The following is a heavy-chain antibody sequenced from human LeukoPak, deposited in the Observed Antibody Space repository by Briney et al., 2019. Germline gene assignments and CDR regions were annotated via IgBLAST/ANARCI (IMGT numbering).Heavy chain of an antibody. V-gene: IGHV3-30*18. CDR1: GFTFSSYG. CDR2: ISYDGSNK. Sequence: PGGPLRLSCAASGFTFSSYGMHWVRQAPGKGLEWVAVISYDGSNKYYADSVKGRFTISRDNSKNTLYLQMNSLRAEDTAVYYCAKQHSSDWNGVVEYFQHWGQGTLVTVSS. J-gene: IGHJ1*01. D-gene: IGHD6-19*01. CDR3: AKQHSSDWNGVVEYFQH.